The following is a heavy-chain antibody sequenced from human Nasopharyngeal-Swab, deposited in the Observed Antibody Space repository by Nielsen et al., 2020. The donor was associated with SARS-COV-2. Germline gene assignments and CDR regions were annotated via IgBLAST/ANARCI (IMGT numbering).Heavy chain of an antibody. Sequence: GESLKISCAAYGFTFSSYGMNWVRQAPGKGLEWVAVMSNDGNYKFYADSVKGRFTISRDNSKNTLYLQMNSLRAEDTAVYYCARDNGYCSGDACYLGGWLDPWGQGTLVTVSS. J-gene: IGHJ5*02. V-gene: IGHV3-30*03. D-gene: IGHD2-15*01. CDR2: MSNDGNYK. CDR1: GFTFSSYG. CDR3: ARDNGYCSGDACYLGGWLDP.